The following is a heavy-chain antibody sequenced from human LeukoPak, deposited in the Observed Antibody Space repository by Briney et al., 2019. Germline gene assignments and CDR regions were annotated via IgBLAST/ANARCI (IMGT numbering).Heavy chain of an antibody. J-gene: IGHJ4*02. CDR2: INDNGGTKP. Sequence: GGSLRLSCAPSVFTFSTYGMGWVRPAPGQGLEWVSSINDNGGTKPSYADSVKVRFTISRDGAKTSLYLQWDILRPQDTPGYYCARRFDYWGQRTLVTVSS. V-gene: IGHV3-23*01. CDR1: VFTFSTYG. CDR3: ARRFDY.